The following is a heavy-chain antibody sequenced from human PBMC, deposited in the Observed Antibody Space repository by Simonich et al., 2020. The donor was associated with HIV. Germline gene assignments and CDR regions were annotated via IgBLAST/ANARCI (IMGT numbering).Heavy chain of an antibody. CDR3: ARSAGWLPLDY. CDR1: GGSFSNYY. CDR2: INQSGSA. V-gene: IGHV4-34*01. J-gene: IGHJ4*02. Sequence: QVQLQQWGAGLLKPSETLSLTCAVYGGSFSNYYWNWIRQPPGKGLEWIGEINQSGSAKYNPSLKRRVTISEDASKNHFSLRLSSVTAADTAVYYCARSAGWLPLDYWGLGTLVTVSS. D-gene: IGHD6-19*01.